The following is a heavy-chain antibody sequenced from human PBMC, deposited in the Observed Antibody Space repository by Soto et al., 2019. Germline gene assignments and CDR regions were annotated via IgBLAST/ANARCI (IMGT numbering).Heavy chain of an antibody. J-gene: IGHJ4*01. Sequence: QVQLVQSGAEVKKPGASVKISCKASGYTFTSYYMHWVRQAPGQGLEWMGIINPSGGSTNYAQKLQGRVAMTRDTSTSTVYMQINSLRSEHTAVYYCARPPYPGCINAVCNPHDYWGHGTLVTVSS. CDR1: GYTFTSYY. CDR3: ARPPYPGCINAVCNPHDY. D-gene: IGHD2-8*01. CDR2: INPSGGST. V-gene: IGHV1-46*01.